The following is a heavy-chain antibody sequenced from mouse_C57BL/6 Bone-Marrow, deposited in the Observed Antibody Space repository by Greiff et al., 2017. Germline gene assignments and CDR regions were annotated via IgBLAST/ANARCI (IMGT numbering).Heavy chain of an antibody. CDR2: IYPENGDT. CDR1: GFNIKDDY. J-gene: IGHJ3*01. CDR3: TREAWFAY. Sequence: VQLQQSGAELVRPGASVKLSCTASGFNIKDDYMHWVKQRPEQGLEWIGWIYPENGDTAYASRFQGKATITADTSSNTAYLQLSSLTSEDTAVYYCTREAWFAYWGQGTLVTVSA. V-gene: IGHV14-4*01.